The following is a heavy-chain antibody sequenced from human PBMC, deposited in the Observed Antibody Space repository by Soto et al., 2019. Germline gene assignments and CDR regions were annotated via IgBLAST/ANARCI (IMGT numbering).Heavy chain of an antibody. CDR1: GVSFSNFA. V-gene: IGHV1-69*11. CDR2: FIPVIDTA. Sequence: GASVKVSCKASGVSFSNFAMGWLRQAPGQGLEWIGSFIPVIDTAKYAQKLQGRVTITADESTRTAYMELTSLRSEDTAVYYCARGRDGHNSYNFDHWGQGTLVTVS. CDR3: ARGRDGHNSYNFDH. D-gene: IGHD1-1*01. J-gene: IGHJ4*02.